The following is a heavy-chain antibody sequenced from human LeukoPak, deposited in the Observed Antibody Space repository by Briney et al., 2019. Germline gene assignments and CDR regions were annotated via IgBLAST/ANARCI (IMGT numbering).Heavy chain of an antibody. CDR1: GFTFSSYW. D-gene: IGHD3-22*01. Sequence: PGGSLRLSCAASGFTFSSYWMHWVRQAPGKGLVWVSRINSDGSSTSYADSVKGRFTISRDNAKNTLYLQMNSLRAEDTAVYYCARRLPYDSSGYAFDYWGQGTLVTVPS. CDR3: ARRLPYDSSGYAFDY. V-gene: IGHV3-74*01. J-gene: IGHJ4*02. CDR2: INSDGSST.